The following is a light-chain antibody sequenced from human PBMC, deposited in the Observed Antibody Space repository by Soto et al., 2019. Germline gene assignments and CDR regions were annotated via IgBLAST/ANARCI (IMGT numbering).Light chain of an antibody. CDR2: GAS. V-gene: IGKV3-15*01. J-gene: IGKJ1*01. CDR1: QSVSSN. Sequence: EIVMTQSPATLSVSPGERATLSCRASQSVSSNLAWYQQKLGQAPRLLIYGASTRATGIPARFSGSGSGTEFTLTISSLQSEDFAVYDGQQYNNWPWTFGQGTKVEIK. CDR3: QQYNNWPWT.